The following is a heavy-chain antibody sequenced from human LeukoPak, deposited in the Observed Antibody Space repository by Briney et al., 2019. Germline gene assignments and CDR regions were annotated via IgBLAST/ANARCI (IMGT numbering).Heavy chain of an antibody. CDR2: INHSGST. D-gene: IGHD2-21*02. CDR1: GGSFSGYY. J-gene: IGHJ4*02. V-gene: IGHV4-34*01. Sequence: SETLSLTCAVYGGSFSGYYWSWIRQPPGKGPEWIGEINHSGSTNYNPSLKSRVTISVDTSKNQFSLKLSSVTAADTAVYYCARGLSAIVHWGQGTLVTVSS. CDR3: ARGLSAIVH.